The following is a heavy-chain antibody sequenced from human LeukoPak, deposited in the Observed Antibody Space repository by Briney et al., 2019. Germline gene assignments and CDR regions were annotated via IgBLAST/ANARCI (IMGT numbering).Heavy chain of an antibody. CDR2: IWYDGSNK. CDR3: AREDIVVVPAGWIDY. Sequence: GGSLRLSCAASGFTFNTYNMNWVRQAPGKGLEWVAVIWYDGSNKYYADSVKARFTISRDKSKNTLYLQMNSLRAEDTAVYYCAREDIVVVPAGWIDYWGQGTLVTVSS. V-gene: IGHV3-33*08. CDR1: GFTFNTYN. D-gene: IGHD2-2*01. J-gene: IGHJ4*02.